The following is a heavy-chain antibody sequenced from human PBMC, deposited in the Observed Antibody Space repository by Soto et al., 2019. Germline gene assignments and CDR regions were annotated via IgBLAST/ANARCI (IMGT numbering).Heavy chain of an antibody. CDR3: AKGPKKIAAAGPFDY. D-gene: IGHD6-13*01. V-gene: IGHV3-30*18. Sequence: PGGSLSLSCAASGFTFSSYGMHWVRQAPGKGLEWVAVISYDGSNKYYADSVKGRFTISRDNSKNTLYLQMNSLRAEDTAVYYCAKGPKKIAAAGPFDYWGQGTLVTVSS. J-gene: IGHJ4*02. CDR2: ISYDGSNK. CDR1: GFTFSSYG.